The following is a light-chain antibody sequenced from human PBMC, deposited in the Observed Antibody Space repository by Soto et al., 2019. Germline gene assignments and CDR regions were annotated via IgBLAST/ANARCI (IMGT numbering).Light chain of an antibody. Sequence: QSVLTQSPSASASLGASVKLTCTLSSGHSSYAIAWHQQQPEKGPRYLMKLNSDGSHSKGDGIPDRFSGSSSGAERYLTISSLQSEDEADYYCQTWGTGIQVFGGGTQLTFL. J-gene: IGLJ3*02. CDR1: SGHSSYA. CDR2: LNSDGSH. CDR3: QTWGTGIQV. V-gene: IGLV4-69*01.